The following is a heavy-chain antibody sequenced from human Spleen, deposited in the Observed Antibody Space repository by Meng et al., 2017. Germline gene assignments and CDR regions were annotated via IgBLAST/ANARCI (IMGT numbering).Heavy chain of an antibody. CDR2: IKQDGSVK. CDR3: ASAQGDSGYYQRRGMGFDY. V-gene: IGHV3-7*01. CDR1: GFIFSNYW. D-gene: IGHD3-22*01. Sequence: GESLKISCAASGFIFSNYWMSWVRQAPGKGLEWVANIKQDGSVKSYVDSVRGRFTISRDNAKNSLYLQMNSLRAEDTAVYYCASAQGDSGYYQRRGMGFDYWGQGTLVTVSS. J-gene: IGHJ4*02.